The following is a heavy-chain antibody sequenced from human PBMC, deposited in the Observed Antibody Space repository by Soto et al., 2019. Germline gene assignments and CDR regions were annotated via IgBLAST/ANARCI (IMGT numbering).Heavy chain of an antibody. CDR1: GDSVSSNSAA. J-gene: IGHJ6*02. CDR3: AREGIVVVPAARYYYYGMDV. D-gene: IGHD2-2*01. CDR2: TYYRSKWYN. V-gene: IGHV6-1*01. Sequence: PSQTLSLTCAISGDSVSSNSAAWNWIRQSPSRGLEWLGRTYYRSKWYNDYAVSVKSRITINPDTSKNQFSLQLNSVTPEDTAVYYCAREGIVVVPAARYYYYGMDVWGQGTTVTVSS.